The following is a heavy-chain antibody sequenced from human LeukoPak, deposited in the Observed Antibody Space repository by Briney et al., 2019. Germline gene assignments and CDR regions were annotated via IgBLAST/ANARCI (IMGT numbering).Heavy chain of an antibody. CDR1: GYTFTSYY. CDR3: ARDLPMNWFDP. V-gene: IGHV1-46*01. CDR2: INPSGGST. J-gene: IGHJ5*02. Sequence: ASVKVSCKASGYTFTSYYMHWVRQAPGQGLEWMGIINPSGGSTSYAQKFQGRVTMTRDTSTITVYMELSSLRSEDTAVYYCARDLPMNWFDPWGQGTLVTVSS.